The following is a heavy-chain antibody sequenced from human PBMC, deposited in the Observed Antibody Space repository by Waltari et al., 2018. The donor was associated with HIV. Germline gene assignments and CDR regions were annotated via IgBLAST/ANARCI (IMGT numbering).Heavy chain of an antibody. CDR1: GYTFTRDG. J-gene: IGHJ6*02. Sequence: QVQLVQSGAEVKKPGASVKVSCKAAGYTFTRDGISWVRQDPGQGLEWRGWTSAYNGNTNYAPKLQGRVNMNTDTSTSTAYMEVRSLRSDDTAVYYCARSPHGVEPESPYYDGMDVWGQGATVTVSS. CDR2: TSAYNGNT. D-gene: IGHD1-1*01. V-gene: IGHV1-18*01. CDR3: ARSPHGVEPESPYYDGMDV.